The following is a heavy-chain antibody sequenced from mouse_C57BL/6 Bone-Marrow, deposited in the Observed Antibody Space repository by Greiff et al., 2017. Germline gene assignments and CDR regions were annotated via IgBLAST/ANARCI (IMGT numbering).Heavy chain of an antibody. CDR1: GYTFTSYW. D-gene: IGHD2-4*01. J-gene: IGHJ4*01. CDR2: IDPSDSYT. CDR3: AREGNYDYFYAMDG. V-gene: IGHV1-69*01. Sequence: QVQLQQPGAELVMPGASVKLSCKASGYTFTSYWMHWVKQRPGQGLEWIGEIDPSDSYTNYNQKFKGKSTLTVDKSSSTAYMQLSHLTSEDSAVYYCAREGNYDYFYAMDGWGQGASVTVAS.